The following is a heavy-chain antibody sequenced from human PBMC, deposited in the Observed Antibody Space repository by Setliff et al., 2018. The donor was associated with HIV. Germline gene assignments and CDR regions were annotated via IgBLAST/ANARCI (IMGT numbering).Heavy chain of an antibody. CDR3: ARWYNDDSTGSHMDV. V-gene: IGHV4-59*08. J-gene: IGHJ6*03. CDR2: IHYSGST. D-gene: IGHD3-22*01. CDR1: GGSINSYY. Sequence: SETLSLTCTVSGGSINSYYWTWIRQPPGKGLEWIGYIHYSGSTNYNPSLKSRVTISVDTSKNQFSLKLSSVTAADTAVYYCARWYNDDSTGSHMDVWGKGTTVTVS.